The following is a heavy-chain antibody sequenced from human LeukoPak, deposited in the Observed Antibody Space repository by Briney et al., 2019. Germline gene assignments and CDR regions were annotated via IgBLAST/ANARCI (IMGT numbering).Heavy chain of an antibody. Sequence: ASETLSLTCAVYGGSFSGYYWSWIRQPPGKGLEWIGEINHSGSTNYNPSLKSRVTISVDTSKNQFSLKLNSVTAADTAVYYCARGTARITMIVVVIDAFDIWGQGTMVTVSS. D-gene: IGHD3-22*01. V-gene: IGHV4-34*01. CDR2: INHSGST. CDR1: GGSFSGYY. J-gene: IGHJ3*02. CDR3: ARGTARITMIVVVIDAFDI.